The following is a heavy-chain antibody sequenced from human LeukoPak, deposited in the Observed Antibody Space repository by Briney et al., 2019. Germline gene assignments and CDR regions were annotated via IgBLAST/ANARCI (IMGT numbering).Heavy chain of an antibody. CDR2: ISYSGTT. J-gene: IGHJ4*02. D-gene: IGHD5/OR15-5a*01. Sequence: SETLSLTCSVSGASISSTSYYWGWIRRPPGKGLEWIGSISYSGTTFYSPSLESRVTLSLDTSKNQFSLNLSSVTAADTAVYYCARKSLRQNYFDYWGQGILVTVSS. V-gene: IGHV4-39*07. CDR3: ARKSLRQNYFDY. CDR1: GASISSTSYY.